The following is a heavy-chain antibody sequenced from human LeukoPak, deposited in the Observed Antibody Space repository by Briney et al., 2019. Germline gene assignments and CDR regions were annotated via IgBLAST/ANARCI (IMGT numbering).Heavy chain of an antibody. Sequence: PSETLSLTCAVSGGSISSSNCWSWIRQPPGRGLEWIGEINHSGSTNYNPSLKSRVTISVDTSKNQFSLKLSSVTAADTAVYYCARQDLYYDSSGYYSHALDVWGQGTMVTVSS. CDR2: INHSGST. CDR3: ARQDLYYDSSGYYSHALDV. V-gene: IGHV4-4*02. J-gene: IGHJ3*01. CDR1: GGSISSSNC. D-gene: IGHD3-22*01.